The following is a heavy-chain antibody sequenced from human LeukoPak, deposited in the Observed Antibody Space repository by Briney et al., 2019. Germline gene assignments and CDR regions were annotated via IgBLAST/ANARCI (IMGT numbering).Heavy chain of an antibody. V-gene: IGHV1-18*01. Sequence: ASVSVSCKASGGTFTNSAINWVRQAPGQGLEWMGWISAYNGNTNYAQKLQGRVTMTTDTSTSTAYMELRSLRSDDTGVYYCAREISDMDGWGKGTTVTVSS. CDR3: AREISDMDG. CDR2: ISAYNGNT. J-gene: IGHJ6*03. CDR1: GGTFTNSA.